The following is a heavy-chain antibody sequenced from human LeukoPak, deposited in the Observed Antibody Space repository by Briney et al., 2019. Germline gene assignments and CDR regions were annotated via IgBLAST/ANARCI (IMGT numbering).Heavy chain of an antibody. D-gene: IGHD6-13*01. V-gene: IGHV1-18*01. CDR1: GYSFTSYG. CDR3: AADVGSSSWAHFDY. J-gene: IGHJ4*02. Sequence: ASVKVSCKASGYSFTSYGINWVRQAPGQGLEWMGWISTDNGNTDYAQNLQGRVTMTTDTSTSTAYMELRSLRSDDTAVYYCAADVGSSSWAHFDYWGQGTLVTVSS. CDR2: ISTDNGNT.